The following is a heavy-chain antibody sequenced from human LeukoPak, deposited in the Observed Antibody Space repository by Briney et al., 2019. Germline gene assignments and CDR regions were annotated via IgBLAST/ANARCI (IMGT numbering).Heavy chain of an antibody. Sequence: GGSLRLSCEASGFTFDDYTMHWVRQAPGKGLEWVSLISWDGDSTDYAESVKGRFTVSRDNRENSQYLQLSSLRPEDTALYYCAKDRGPLAVYEPLDYWGQGTLVTVSS. J-gene: IGHJ4*02. D-gene: IGHD2-8*02. CDR1: GFTFDDYT. CDR2: ISWDGDST. CDR3: AKDRGPLAVYEPLDY. V-gene: IGHV3-43*01.